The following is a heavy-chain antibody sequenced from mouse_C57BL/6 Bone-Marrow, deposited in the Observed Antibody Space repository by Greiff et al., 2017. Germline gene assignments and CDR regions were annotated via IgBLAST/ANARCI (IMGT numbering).Heavy chain of an antibody. Sequence: QVHVKQPGAELVKPGASVKVSCKASGYTFTSYWMHWVKQRPGQGLEWIGRIHPSDSDTNYNQKFKGKATLTVDKSSSTAYMQLSSLTSEDSAVYYCAIRWLLREFAYWGQGTLVTVSA. CDR3: AIRWLLREFAY. D-gene: IGHD2-3*01. J-gene: IGHJ3*01. V-gene: IGHV1-74*01. CDR2: IHPSDSDT. CDR1: GYTFTSYW.